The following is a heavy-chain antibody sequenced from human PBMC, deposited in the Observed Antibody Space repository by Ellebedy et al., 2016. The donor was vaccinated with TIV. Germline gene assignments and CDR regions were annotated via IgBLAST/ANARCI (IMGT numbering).Heavy chain of an antibody. V-gene: IGHV3-74*01. J-gene: IGHJ4*02. Sequence: GESLKISCAASGFTFSSYWMHWVRQTPGKGLLWVSRINSDGSSTHYADSVKGRFTISRDNAKNTLYLQMNSLRAEDTAVYYCARELPFDYWGQGTLVTVSS. D-gene: IGHD2-15*01. CDR3: ARELPFDY. CDR2: INSDGSST. CDR1: GFTFSSYW.